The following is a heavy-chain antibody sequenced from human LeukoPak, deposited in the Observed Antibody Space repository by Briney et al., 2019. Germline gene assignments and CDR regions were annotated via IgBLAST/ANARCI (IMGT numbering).Heavy chain of an antibody. J-gene: IGHJ6*03. CDR2: IYYSGST. CDR3: AREGGLDYGDYGPTEREGYYMDV. D-gene: IGHD4-17*01. V-gene: IGHV4-4*02. CDR1: GGSISSSNW. Sequence: PSGTLSLTCAVSGGSISSSNWWSWVRQPPGKGLEWIGSIYYSGSTYYNPSLKSRVTISVDTSKNQFSLKLSSVTAADTAVYYCAREGGLDYGDYGPTEREGYYMDVWGKGTTVTVSS.